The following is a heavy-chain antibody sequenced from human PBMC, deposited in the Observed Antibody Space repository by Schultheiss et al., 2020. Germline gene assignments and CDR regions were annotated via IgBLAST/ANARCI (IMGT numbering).Heavy chain of an antibody. CDR2: ISYDGSNK. CDR1: GFTFSSYG. J-gene: IGHJ5*02. D-gene: IGHD3/OR15-3a*01. CDR3: ASAIFGLLSYET. V-gene: IGHV3-30*03. Sequence: GGSLRLSCAASGFTFSSYGMHWVRQAPGKGLEWVAVISYDGSNKYYADSVKGRFTISRDNAMNTLYLQMNSLRVEDTAVYYCASAIFGLLSYETWGQGTLVTVSS.